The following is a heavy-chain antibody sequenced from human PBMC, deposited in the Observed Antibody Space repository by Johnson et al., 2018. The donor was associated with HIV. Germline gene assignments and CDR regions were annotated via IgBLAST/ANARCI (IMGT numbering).Heavy chain of an antibody. D-gene: IGHD6-6*01. CDR1: GFTFSDYY. Sequence: VQLVESGGGLVKPGGSLRLSCAASGFTFSDYYMNWIRQAPGKGLEWVSVIYSGGSTFYADSVKGRFTISRDNSGNTLYLQMDSLRVEDTAVYYCASTRLGAFDIWGQGTMVTVSS. J-gene: IGHJ3*02. V-gene: IGHV3-66*01. CDR3: ASTRLGAFDI. CDR2: IYSGGST.